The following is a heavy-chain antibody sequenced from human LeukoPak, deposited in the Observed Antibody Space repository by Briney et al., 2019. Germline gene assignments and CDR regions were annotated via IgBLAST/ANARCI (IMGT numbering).Heavy chain of an antibody. CDR1: SYSISSGSY. CDR3: ARVTYVDDMLYQYFDY. V-gene: IGHV4-38-2*01. D-gene: IGHD4-17*01. CDR2: IFHSGNS. J-gene: IGHJ4*02. Sequence: SETLSLTCAVSSYSISSGSYWGWIRQSPGKGLEWVGSIFHSGNSYYNPSLESRLTMSVNTSKNQFSLKLTSVTAADTALYYCARVTYVDDMLYQYFDYWGQGILVTVSS.